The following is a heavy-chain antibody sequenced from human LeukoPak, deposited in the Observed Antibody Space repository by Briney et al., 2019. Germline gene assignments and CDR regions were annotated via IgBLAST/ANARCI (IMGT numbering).Heavy chain of an antibody. CDR3: ARGSSSWPYYFDY. D-gene: IGHD6-13*01. Sequence: SETLSLTCTVSGGSISSYYWSWIRQPPGKGREWIGYIYYSGGTNYNPSLKSRVTISVDTSKNQFSLKLSSVTAADTAVYYCARGSSSWPYYFDYWGQGTLVTVSS. CDR2: IYYSGGT. CDR1: GGSISSYY. V-gene: IGHV4-59*08. J-gene: IGHJ4*02.